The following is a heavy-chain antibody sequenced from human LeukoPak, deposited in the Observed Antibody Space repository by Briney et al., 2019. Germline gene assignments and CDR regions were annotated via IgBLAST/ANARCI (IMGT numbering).Heavy chain of an antibody. CDR1: GLGPPLFG. D-gene: IGHD6-13*01. CDR2: ICSHFSYI. CDR3: AKIIQYTAATGTGLES. V-gene: IGHV3-33*06. J-gene: IGHJ4*02. Sequence: GGSLRLSCAASGLGPPLFGMPWAPQPSGNGLDWVADICSHFSYIYYADSVKGRFTIDRDNSKNTLYLQMTSLRAEDTAVYYCAKIIQYTAATGTGLESWGQGSLVTVSP.